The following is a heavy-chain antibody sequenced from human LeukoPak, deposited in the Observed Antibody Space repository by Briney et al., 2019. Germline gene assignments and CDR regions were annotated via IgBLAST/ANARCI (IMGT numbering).Heavy chain of an antibody. CDR1: GYSFASHW. Sequence: GESLKISCKTSGYSFASHWIGWVRPVPGKGLELLGIIYPGDSDTRYSPSFQGQVTISADKSISTAYLQWSSLKASDTAMYYCARSSGVHFDYWGQGTLVTVSS. CDR2: IYPGDSDT. J-gene: IGHJ4*02. V-gene: IGHV5-51*01. D-gene: IGHD1-26*01. CDR3: ARSSGVHFDY.